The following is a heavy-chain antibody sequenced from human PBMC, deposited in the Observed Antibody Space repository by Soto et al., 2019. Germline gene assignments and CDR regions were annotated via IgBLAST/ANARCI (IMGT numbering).Heavy chain of an antibody. Sequence: GESLKISCKGSGYSFTSYWIGWVRQMPGKGLEWMGIIYPGDSDTRYSPSFQGQVTISADKSISTAYLQWSSLKASDTAMYYCARRSSTVTPGNYYVWTSGAKGPRSPSP. CDR2: IYPGDSDT. J-gene: IGHJ6*02. CDR1: GYSFTSYW. CDR3: ARRSSTVTPGNYYVWTS. D-gene: IGHD4-17*01. V-gene: IGHV5-51*01.